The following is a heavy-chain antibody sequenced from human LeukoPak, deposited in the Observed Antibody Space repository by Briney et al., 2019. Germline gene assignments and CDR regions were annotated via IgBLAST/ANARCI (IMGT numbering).Heavy chain of an antibody. CDR2: IYYSGST. Sequence: PSETLSLTCTVSGGSISSYYWSWIRQPPGKGLEWIGYIYYSGSTNYNPSLKSRVTISVDTSKNQFSLKLSSVTAADTAVYYCVRDPLMVYGFDPWGQGTLVTVSS. CDR3: VRDPLMVYGFDP. D-gene: IGHD2-8*01. V-gene: IGHV4-59*01. CDR1: GGSISSYY. J-gene: IGHJ5*02.